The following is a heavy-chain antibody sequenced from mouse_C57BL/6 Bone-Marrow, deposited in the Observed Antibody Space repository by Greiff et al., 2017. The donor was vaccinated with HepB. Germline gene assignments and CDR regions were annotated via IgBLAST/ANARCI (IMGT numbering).Heavy chain of an antibody. J-gene: IGHJ4*01. V-gene: IGHV3-6*01. Sequence: EVQLQQSGPGLVKPSQSLSLTCSVTGYSITSGYYWNWIRQFPGNKLEWMGYISYDGSNNYNPSLKNRISITRDTSKNQFFLKLNSVTTEDTATYYCARGSRRYYAMDYWGQGTSVTVSS. CDR1: GYSITSGYY. D-gene: IGHD1-3*01. CDR2: ISYDGSN. CDR3: ARGSRRYYAMDY.